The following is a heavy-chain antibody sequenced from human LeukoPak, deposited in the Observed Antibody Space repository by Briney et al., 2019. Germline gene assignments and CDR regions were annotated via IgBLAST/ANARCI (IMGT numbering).Heavy chain of an antibody. Sequence: PSETLSLTCAVSGGSIISGGYSWSWIRQPPGKGLEWIGYIYHSGSTYYNPSLKSRVTISVDRSKNQFSLKLSSVTAADTAVYYCARAPFGYSSSWYSGMDVWVNGTTVTVSS. CDR3: ARAPFGYSSSWYSGMDV. J-gene: IGHJ6*04. CDR2: IYHSGST. V-gene: IGHV4-30-2*01. D-gene: IGHD6-13*01. CDR1: GGSIISGGYS.